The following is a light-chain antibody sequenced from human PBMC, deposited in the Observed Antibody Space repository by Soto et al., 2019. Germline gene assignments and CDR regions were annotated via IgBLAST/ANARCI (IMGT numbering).Light chain of an antibody. Sequence: QSVLTQPASVSGSPGQSITISCTGTSSDVGGYNYVSWYQHHPGKAPKLIIYEVNNRPSGVSNRFSGSKSGNTASLSISDLQAEDEADYYCSSYTSVSIVVVFGGGTQLTVL. J-gene: IGLJ7*01. CDR2: EVN. V-gene: IGLV2-14*01. CDR3: SSYTSVSIVVV. CDR1: SSDVGGYNY.